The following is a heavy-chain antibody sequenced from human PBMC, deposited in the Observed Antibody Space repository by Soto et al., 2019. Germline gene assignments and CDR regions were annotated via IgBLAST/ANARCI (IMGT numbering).Heavy chain of an antibody. J-gene: IGHJ6*03. CDR1: GGTFSSYT. CDR2: IIPILGIA. CDR3: ARALGQQWLDYYYYYYMDV. D-gene: IGHD6-19*01. V-gene: IGHV1-69*02. Sequence: ASVKVSCKASGGTFSSYTISWVRQAPGQGLEWMGRIIPILGIANYAQKFQGRVTITADKSTSTAYMELSSLRSEDTAVYYCARALGQQWLDYYYYYYMDVWGKGTTVTVSS.